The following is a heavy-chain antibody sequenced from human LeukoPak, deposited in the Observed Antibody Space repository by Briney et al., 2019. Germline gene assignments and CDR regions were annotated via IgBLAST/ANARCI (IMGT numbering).Heavy chain of an antibody. CDR1: GFTFTAYH. CDR3: ARRFGELLSHAFDI. Sequence: GASVKVSCKASGFTFTAYHMHWVRQAPGQGLEWMGWINPNSGGTNYAQKFQGRVTITRNTSISTAYMELSSLRSEDTAVYYCARRFGELLSHAFDIWGQGTMVTVSS. J-gene: IGHJ3*02. CDR2: INPNSGGT. D-gene: IGHD3-10*01. V-gene: IGHV1-2*02.